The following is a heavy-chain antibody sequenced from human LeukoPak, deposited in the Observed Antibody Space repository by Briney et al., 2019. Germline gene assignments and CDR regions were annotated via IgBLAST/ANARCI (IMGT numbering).Heavy chain of an antibody. D-gene: IGHD2-15*01. CDR1: GFTFSTYA. CDR3: ARDPAATLDY. J-gene: IGHJ4*02. V-gene: IGHV3-23*01. CDR2: TSGSGGST. Sequence: GGSLRLSCAASGFTFSTYAMSWVRQAPGKGLEWVSDTSGSGGSTYYADSVKGRFTISRDNSKNTLYLQMNSLRAEDTAVYYCARDPAATLDYWGQGTLVTVSS.